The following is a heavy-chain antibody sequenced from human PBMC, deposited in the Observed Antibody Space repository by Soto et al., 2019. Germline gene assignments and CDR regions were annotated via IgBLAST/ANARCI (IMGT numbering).Heavy chain of an antibody. Sequence: EVQLVESGGGLVQPGESLRLSCAASGFSFSEYWMTWVRQGPGKGLEWVANIKQDGSEKYYLDSVKGRFTISRDNAKKSVFLQMNSLRAEDTAVYYCIEGRAMDVWGQGTTVTVSS. CDR3: IEGRAMDV. CDR1: GFSFSEYW. J-gene: IGHJ6*02. CDR2: IKQDGSEK. V-gene: IGHV3-7*01.